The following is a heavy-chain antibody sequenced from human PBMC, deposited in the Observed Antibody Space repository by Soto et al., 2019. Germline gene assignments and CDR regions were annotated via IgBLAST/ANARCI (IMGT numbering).Heavy chain of an antibody. CDR2: ISAYNGNT. CDR1: GYTFTSYG. J-gene: IGHJ6*02. V-gene: IGHV1-18*04. Sequence: ASVKVSCKASGYTFTSYGISWVRQAPGQGLEWMGWISAYNGNTNYAQKLQGRVTMTTDTSTSTAYMELRSLRSDDTAVYYCARDIRYDFWSGYFVRTYYYHGMDVWGQGTTVTVSS. CDR3: ARDIRYDFWSGYFVRTYYYHGMDV. D-gene: IGHD3-3*01.